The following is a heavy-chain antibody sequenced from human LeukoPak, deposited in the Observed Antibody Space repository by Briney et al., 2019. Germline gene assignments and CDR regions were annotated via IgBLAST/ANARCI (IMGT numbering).Heavy chain of an antibody. CDR1: GFTFSNYG. CDR2: IRYDGVTK. D-gene: IGHD3-10*01. CDR3: ARADFFGSGTYYNAIDY. Sequence: GGSLRLSCAASGFTFSNYGMHWVRQAPGKGLEWLSFIRYDGVTKYYADSVKGRFTVSGDNSQNTLYLQVNILRPEDTAMFYCARADFFGSGTYYNAIDYWGQGTLVTVSS. J-gene: IGHJ4*02. V-gene: IGHV3-30*02.